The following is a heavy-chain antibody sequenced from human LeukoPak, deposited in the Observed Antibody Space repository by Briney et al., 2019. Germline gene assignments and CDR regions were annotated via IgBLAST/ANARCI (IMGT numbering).Heavy chain of an antibody. D-gene: IGHD4-17*01. CDR1: GFTFSIYA. V-gene: IGHV3-30-3*01. Sequence: GGSLRLSCAASGFTFSIYAMHWVRQAPGKGLEWVAVISYDGSNKYYADSVKGRFTISRDNSKNTLYLQMNSLRAEDTAVYYCARAGYGDYPGYFDYWGQGTLVTVSS. CDR2: ISYDGSNK. CDR3: ARAGYGDYPGYFDY. J-gene: IGHJ4*02.